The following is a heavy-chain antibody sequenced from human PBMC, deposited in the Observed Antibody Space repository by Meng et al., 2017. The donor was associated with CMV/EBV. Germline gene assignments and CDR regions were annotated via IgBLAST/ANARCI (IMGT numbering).Heavy chain of an antibody. CDR1: GYTFTDYQ. Sequence: ASVKVSCKASGYTFTDYQMHWVRQAPGQGLEWMGWISPNNGGTKYAQEFQGRVTMTRDTSISTAYMELNRLTYDDTAVYYCASKMYYDFWSAYRGTEGVDPFNIWGQGTLVTVSS. D-gene: IGHD3-3*01. CDR2: ISPNNGGT. V-gene: IGHV1-2*02. J-gene: IGHJ3*02. CDR3: ASKMYYDFWSAYRGTEGVDPFNI.